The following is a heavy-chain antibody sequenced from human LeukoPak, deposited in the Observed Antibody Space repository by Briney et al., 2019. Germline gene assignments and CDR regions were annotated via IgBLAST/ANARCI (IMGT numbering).Heavy chain of an antibody. Sequence: GGSLRLSCAASGFTFSTYWMHWVRQAPGKGLVWVAFIRYDGSNKYYADSVKGRFTISRDNSKNTLYLQMNSLRAEDTAVYYCARLGIAAAGTLVDYWGQGTLVTVSS. V-gene: IGHV3-30*02. CDR1: GFTFSTYW. D-gene: IGHD6-13*01. J-gene: IGHJ4*02. CDR3: ARLGIAAAGTLVDY. CDR2: IRYDGSNK.